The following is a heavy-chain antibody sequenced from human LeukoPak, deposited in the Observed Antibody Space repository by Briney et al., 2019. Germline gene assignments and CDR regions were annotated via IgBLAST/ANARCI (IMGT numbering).Heavy chain of an antibody. J-gene: IGHJ4*02. V-gene: IGHV4-38-2*02. CDR3: ASNTGTVFDY. CDR1: GYSISSGYY. D-gene: IGHD7-27*01. Sequence: SETLSLTCTVSGYSISSGYYWGWIRQPPGKGLEWIGSIDHSESTYYNPSLKSRVTISVDTSKHQFSLNLTSVTAADTAVYYCASNTGTVFDYWGQGALVTVSS. CDR2: IDHSEST.